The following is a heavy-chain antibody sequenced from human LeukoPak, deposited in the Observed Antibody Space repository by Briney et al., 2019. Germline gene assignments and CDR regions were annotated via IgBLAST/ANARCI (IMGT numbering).Heavy chain of an antibody. V-gene: IGHV3-33*01. CDR3: ARDPTAYYDSSGYYLNTIDY. CDR2: IWYDGSYK. Sequence: PGGSLRLSRAASGFTFSSYGMHWVRQAPGKGLEWVAVIWYDGSYKYYADSVKGRFTISRDNSKNTLYLQMNSLRAEDTAVYYCARDPTAYYDSSGYYLNTIDYWGQGTLVTVSS. J-gene: IGHJ4*02. CDR1: GFTFSSYG. D-gene: IGHD3-22*01.